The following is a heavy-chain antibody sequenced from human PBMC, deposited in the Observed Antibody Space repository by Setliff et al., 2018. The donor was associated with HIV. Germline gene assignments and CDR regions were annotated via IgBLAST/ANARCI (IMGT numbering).Heavy chain of an antibody. D-gene: IGHD1-1*01. Sequence: SETLSLTCAVYGGSLNDYYWSWIRLPPGKGLGWIGEINHSGSTNYNPSLKSRVTISVDTSKNQFSLKLTSVTAADTAVYYCARDWNHYFYYMDVWGKGTTVTVSS. CDR2: INHSGST. V-gene: IGHV4-34*01. J-gene: IGHJ6*03. CDR1: GGSLNDYY. CDR3: ARDWNHYFYYMDV.